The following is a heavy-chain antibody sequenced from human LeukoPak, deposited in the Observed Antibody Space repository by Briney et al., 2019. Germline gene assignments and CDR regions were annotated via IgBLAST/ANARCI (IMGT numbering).Heavy chain of an antibody. D-gene: IGHD6-6*01. CDR1: GGSFSGYY. J-gene: IGHJ4*02. CDR3: ARGTRGQLVDDY. CDR2: IYYSGST. Sequence: SETLSLTCAVYGGSFSGYYWSWIRQPPGKGLEWIGYIYYSGSTNYNPSLKSRVTISVDTSKNQFSLKLSSVTAADTAVYYCARGTRGQLVDDYWGQGTLVTVSS. V-gene: IGHV4-59*08.